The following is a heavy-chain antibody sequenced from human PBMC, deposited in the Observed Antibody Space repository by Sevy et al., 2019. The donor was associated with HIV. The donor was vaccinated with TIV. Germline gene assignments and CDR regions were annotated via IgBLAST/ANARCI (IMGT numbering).Heavy chain of an antibody. J-gene: IGHJ4*02. CDR3: TRGKGAQSVVDY. V-gene: IGHV3-49*04. Sequence: GGPLRLSCTASGFTFTDYAMNWVRQSPGKGLEGVAFFKRKAEGGTLDYSGSVKGRFTISRDDSKSIADLQMNDLKTEDTGVYYCTRGKGAQSVVDYWGQGALVTVSS. CDR1: GFTFTDYA. D-gene: IGHD3-16*01. CDR2: FKRKAEGGTL.